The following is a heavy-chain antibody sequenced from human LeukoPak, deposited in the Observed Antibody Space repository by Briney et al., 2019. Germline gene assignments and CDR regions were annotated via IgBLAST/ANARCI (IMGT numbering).Heavy chain of an antibody. J-gene: IGHJ3*02. V-gene: IGHV3-13*01. CDR3: ARGIVGATTSKAFDI. CDR2: IGTARNT. Sequence: SLTLTCAASEFTFSSYDMHWIRQAPGKGLDWVSAIGTARNTYYPGSVKGRFTISRENAKNYLYLQMNSVRAGDKAVYYCARGIVGATTSKAFDIWGQGRMVTVSS. CDR1: EFTFSSYD. D-gene: IGHD1-26*01.